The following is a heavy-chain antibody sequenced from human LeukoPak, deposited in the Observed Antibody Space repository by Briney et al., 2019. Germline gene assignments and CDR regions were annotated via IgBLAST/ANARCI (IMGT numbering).Heavy chain of an antibody. Sequence: SETLSLTCTVSGGSIGSYYWSWIRQPAGKGLEWIGRIYTSGSTGYNPSLKSRVTMSVDTSKSQFSLKLSSVTAADTAVYYCARVDLRAAYFDYWGQGTLVTVSS. CDR1: GGSIGSYY. D-gene: IGHD2-15*01. CDR3: ARVDLRAAYFDY. V-gene: IGHV4-4*07. CDR2: IYTSGST. J-gene: IGHJ4*02.